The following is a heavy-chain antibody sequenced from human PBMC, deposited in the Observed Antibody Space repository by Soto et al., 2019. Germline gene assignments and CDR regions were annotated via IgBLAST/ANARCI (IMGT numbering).Heavy chain of an antibody. CDR3: ARGVRH. CDR2: IYHRGST. D-gene: IGHD6-6*01. J-gene: IGHJ1*01. V-gene: IGHV4-30-2*01. Sequence: QLQLQESGSGLVKPSQTLSLTCAVSGGSISSGGYSWSWIRQPPGKGLERIGYIYHRGSTYYNPSLKSRVPISVDRPKNQFPLEPSSVTAADTAVYYWARGVRHWGQGTLVTVSS. CDR1: GGSISSGGYS.